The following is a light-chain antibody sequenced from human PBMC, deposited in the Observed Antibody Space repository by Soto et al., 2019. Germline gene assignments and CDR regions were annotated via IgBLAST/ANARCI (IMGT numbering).Light chain of an antibody. J-gene: IGKJ3*01. CDR3: QQRSNWPSAT. V-gene: IGKV3-11*01. Sequence: EIVLTQSPATLSLSPGERATLSCRASQSVSSYLAWYQQKPGQAPRLLIYYASNRATGIPARFSGSGSGTDFALTISSREPEDFAVYYCQQRSNWPSATFGPGTKVDIK. CDR1: QSVSSY. CDR2: YAS.